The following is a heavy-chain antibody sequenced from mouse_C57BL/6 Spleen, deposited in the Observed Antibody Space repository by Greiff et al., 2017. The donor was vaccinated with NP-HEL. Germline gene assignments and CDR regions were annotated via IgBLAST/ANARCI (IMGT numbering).Heavy chain of an antibody. CDR3: ARRGLSTTVVEGYFDV. CDR2: ISSGGSYT. Sequence: EVQVVESGGDLVKPGGSLKLSCAASGFTFSSYGMSWVRQTPDKRLEWVATISSGGSYTYYPDSVKGRFTISRDNAKNTLYLQMSSLKSEDTAMYYCARRGLSTTVVEGYFDVWGTGTTVTVSS. CDR1: GFTFSSYG. D-gene: IGHD1-1*01. J-gene: IGHJ1*03. V-gene: IGHV5-6*01.